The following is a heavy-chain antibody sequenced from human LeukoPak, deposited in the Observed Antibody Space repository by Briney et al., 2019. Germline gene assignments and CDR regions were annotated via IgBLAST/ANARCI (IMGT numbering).Heavy chain of an antibody. CDR1: GSTFSPSG. J-gene: IGHJ2*01. Sequence: GGSLRLSCAASGSTFSPSGMHWVRQAPGKGPEWAAFITSDGSGQYYADSVKGRFTISRDNSKDTLFLQMNSLRVEDTAVYYCAKGLGKAGASNTWNFDLWGRGTLVTVSS. CDR3: AKGLGKAGASNTWNFDL. CDR2: ITSDGSGQ. D-gene: IGHD6-13*01. V-gene: IGHV3-30*02.